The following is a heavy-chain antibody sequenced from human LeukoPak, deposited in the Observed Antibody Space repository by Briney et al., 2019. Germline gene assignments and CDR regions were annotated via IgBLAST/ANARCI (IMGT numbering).Heavy chain of an antibody. CDR1: GGSFSGYY. CDR2: INHSGST. V-gene: IGHV4-34*01. J-gene: IGHJ5*02. D-gene: IGHD3/OR15-3a*01. Sequence: PSETLSLTCAVYGGSFSGYYWSWIRQPPGKGLEWIGEINHSGSTNYNPSLKSRVTISVDTSKNQFSLKLSSVTAADTAVYYCARVWAGYLLNWFDPWGQGTLATVSS. CDR3: ARVWAGYLLNWFDP.